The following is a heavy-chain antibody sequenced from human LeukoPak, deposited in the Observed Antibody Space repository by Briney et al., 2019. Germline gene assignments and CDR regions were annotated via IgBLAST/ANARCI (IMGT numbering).Heavy chain of an antibody. J-gene: IGHJ4*02. CDR2: ISFDGSDK. CDR1: GFTFSSYG. Sequence: GGSLRLSCAASGFTFSSYGLHWVRQAPGKGLEWVAVISFDGSDKYYADSVKGRFIVSRDNSKNTLYLQMNSLRVEDTAVYYCGKDQIVVVPGVPDYWGQGTLVTVSS. V-gene: IGHV3-30*18. CDR3: GKDQIVVVPGVPDY. D-gene: IGHD2-2*01.